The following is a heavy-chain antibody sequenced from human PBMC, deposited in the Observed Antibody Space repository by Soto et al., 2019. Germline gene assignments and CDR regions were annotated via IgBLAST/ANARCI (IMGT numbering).Heavy chain of an antibody. CDR2: VIPILGAS. CDR3: ARSRGSYYTNFDS. Sequence: QVQLVQSGAEVKKPGSSVKVSCKASADTFTGYTVTWVRQAPGQGLEWVGRVIPILGASNFAQKFQGRVTIFADKSADTAYMVRTGLTSADTAVYYCARSRGSYYTNFDSWGQGTLVTVSS. V-gene: IGHV1-69*08. J-gene: IGHJ4*02. D-gene: IGHD3-10*01. CDR1: ADTFTGYT.